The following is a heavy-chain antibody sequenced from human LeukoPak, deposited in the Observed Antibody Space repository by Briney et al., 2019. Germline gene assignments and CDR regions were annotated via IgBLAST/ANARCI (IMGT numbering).Heavy chain of an antibody. D-gene: IGHD3/OR15-3a*01. CDR3: AKRGVVIRVILVGFHKEAYYFES. J-gene: IGHJ4*02. V-gene: IGHV3-23*01. CDR2: ISDRGGSA. Sequence: GGSLRLSCAVSGITLSNYGMSWVRQTPGKGLEWVAGISDRGGSAKYADSVKGRFTISRGNPKNTLYLQMNSLRDEDTAVYFCAKRGVVIRVILVGFHKEAYYFESWGQGALVTVSS. CDR1: GITLSNYG.